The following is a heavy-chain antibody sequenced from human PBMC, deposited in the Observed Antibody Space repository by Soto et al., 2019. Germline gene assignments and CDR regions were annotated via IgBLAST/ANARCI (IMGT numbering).Heavy chain of an antibody. V-gene: IGHV3-66*01. CDR3: ARDRVGGYYYDYFDY. Sequence: EVQLVESGGGLVQPGGSLRLSCAASGFTVSSNYMSWVRQAPGKGLEWVSVIYSGGSTYYADSVKGRFTISRDNSKNTLYLQMNGLRAEDTAVYYCARDRVGGYYYDYFDYWGQGTLVTVSS. CDR1: GFTVSSNY. J-gene: IGHJ4*02. D-gene: IGHD3-22*01. CDR2: IYSGGST.